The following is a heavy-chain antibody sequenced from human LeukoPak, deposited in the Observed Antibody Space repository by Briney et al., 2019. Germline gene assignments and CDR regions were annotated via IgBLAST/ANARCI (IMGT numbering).Heavy chain of an antibody. CDR1: GLTFSSYS. V-gene: IGHV3-21*01. CDR3: ARDRDSSFDY. CDR2: ISSSSSYI. Sequence: NPGGSLRLSCAASGLTFSSYSMNWVRQAPGKGLEWASSISSSSSYIYYADSVKGRFTISRDNAKNSLYLQMNSLRAEDTAVYYCARDRDSSFDYWGQGTLVTVSS. J-gene: IGHJ4*02. D-gene: IGHD6-13*01.